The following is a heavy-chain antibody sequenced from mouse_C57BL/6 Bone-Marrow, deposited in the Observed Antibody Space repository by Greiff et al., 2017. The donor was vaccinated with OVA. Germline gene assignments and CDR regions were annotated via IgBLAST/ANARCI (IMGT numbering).Heavy chain of an antibody. CDR1: GFSFPSYG. Sequence: VQRVESGPGLVQPSQSLSITCTVSGFSFPSYGVHWVRQSPGKGLAWLGVICSGGSTDYNAAFISRLSISKDISKSQVFFKMNSRQADDTAIYYCAGSYDYDDYYAMDYWGQGTSVTVSS. CDR2: ICSGGST. CDR3: AGSYDYDDYYAMDY. D-gene: IGHD2-4*01. J-gene: IGHJ4*01. V-gene: IGHV2-2*01.